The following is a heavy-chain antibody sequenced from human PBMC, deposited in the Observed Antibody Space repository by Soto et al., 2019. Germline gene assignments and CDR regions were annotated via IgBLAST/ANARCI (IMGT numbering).Heavy chain of an antibody. CDR3: ARDQQLYDGYNGIYYYYGMDV. CDR2: ISSSSSYI. Sequence: GGSLRLSCAASGSTFSSYSMNWVRQAPGKGLEWVSSISSSSSYIYYADSVKGRFTISRDNAKNSLYLQMNSLRAEDTAVYYCARDQQLYDGYNGIYYYYGMDVWGQGTTVTVSS. V-gene: IGHV3-21*01. CDR1: GSTFSSYS. J-gene: IGHJ6*02. D-gene: IGHD5-12*01.